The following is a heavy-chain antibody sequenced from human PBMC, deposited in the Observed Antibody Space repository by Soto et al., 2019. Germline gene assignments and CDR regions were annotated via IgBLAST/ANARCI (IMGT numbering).Heavy chain of an antibody. D-gene: IGHD3-3*01. CDR2: INHSGST. V-gene: IGHV4-34*01. CDR3: ARDGLFDYDFWSGPPEYYYYYMDV. CDR1: GGSFSDYY. J-gene: IGHJ6*03. Sequence: SETLSLTCAVYGGSFSDYYWSWIRQPPGKGLEWIGEINHSGSTNYNPSLKSRVTISVDTSKNQFSLKLSSVTAADTAVYYCARDGLFDYDFWSGPPEYYYYYMDVWGKGTTVTVSS.